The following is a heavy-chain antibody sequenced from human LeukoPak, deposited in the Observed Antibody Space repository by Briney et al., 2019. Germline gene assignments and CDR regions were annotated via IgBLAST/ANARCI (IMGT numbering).Heavy chain of an antibody. CDR2: IYSGGST. CDR1: RFTVSSNY. V-gene: IGHV3-53*01. CDR3: ARDFRSRRYFDWFPFDP. D-gene: IGHD3-9*01. J-gene: IGHJ5*02. Sequence: GGSLRLSCAAYRFTVSSNYMSWVRQAPGKGLEWISVIYSGGSTYYADSVKGRFTISRDNAKNSLYLQMNSLRAEDTAVYYCARDFRSRRYFDWFPFDPWGPGTLVTVSS.